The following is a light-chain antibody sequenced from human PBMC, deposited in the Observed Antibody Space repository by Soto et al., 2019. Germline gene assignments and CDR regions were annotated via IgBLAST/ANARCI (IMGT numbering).Light chain of an antibody. CDR3: QQYGSWPPGT. J-gene: IGKJ1*01. V-gene: IGKV3-20*01. Sequence: EFVLTHSPATLSLSPCERATLSSSASQSFRSSFLAWYQQKPGQAPRLLIYGASSRATGIPDRFSGSGSGTDFTLTISRLEPEDFAVYYCQQYGSWPPGTFGQGTKVDI. CDR2: GAS. CDR1: QSFRSSF.